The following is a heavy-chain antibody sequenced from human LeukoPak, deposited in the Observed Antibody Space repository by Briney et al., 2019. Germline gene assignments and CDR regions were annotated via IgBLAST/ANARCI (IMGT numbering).Heavy chain of an antibody. CDR3: ARLKMATIRRPTIDDAFDI. Sequence: SETLSLTCTVSGGSISSYYWSWIRQPPGKGLEWIGYIYYSGSTNYNPSLKSRVTISVDTSKNQFSLKLSSVTAADTAVYYCARLKMATIRRPTIDDAFDIWGQGTMVTVSS. V-gene: IGHV4-59*08. CDR1: GGSISSYY. CDR2: IYYSGST. D-gene: IGHD5-24*01. J-gene: IGHJ3*02.